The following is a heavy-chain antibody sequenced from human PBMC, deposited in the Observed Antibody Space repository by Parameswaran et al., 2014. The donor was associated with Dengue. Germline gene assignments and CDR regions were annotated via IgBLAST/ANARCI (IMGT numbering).Heavy chain of an antibody. CDR2: ISGSGGST. J-gene: IGHJ4*01. V-gene: IGHV3-23*01. Sequence: VRQAPGKGLEWVSAISGSGGSTYYADSVKGRFTISRDNSKNTLYLQMNSLRAEDTAVYYCAKDTRIAVAGKIYYFDYWARNLVTVSS. D-gene: IGHD6-19*01. CDR3: AKDTRIAVAGKIYYFDY.